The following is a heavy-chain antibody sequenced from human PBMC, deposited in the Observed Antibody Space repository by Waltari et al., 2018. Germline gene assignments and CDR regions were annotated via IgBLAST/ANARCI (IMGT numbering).Heavy chain of an antibody. Sequence: EVQLVESGGGLVQPGGSLRRSCTGSCFTFRSSELYWVRQAPGTRLECISAIGRTGSDSTYADSVKGRFTISRYTAKNSLYLEMDSLRAEDTAVYFCARVAVTGSYYWYFDLWGRGTTLTVSS. D-gene: IGHD1-26*01. CDR1: CFTFRSSE. CDR3: ARVAVTGSYYWYFDL. V-gene: IGHV3-48*03. J-gene: IGHJ2*01. CDR2: IGRTGSDS.